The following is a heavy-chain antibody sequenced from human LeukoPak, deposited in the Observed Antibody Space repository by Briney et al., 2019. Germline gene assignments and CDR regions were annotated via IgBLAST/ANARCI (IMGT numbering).Heavy chain of an antibody. CDR1: GDSISIYY. J-gene: IGHJ3*02. CDR3: ARGSYYYDSRGNRDAFDI. Sequence: PSETLSLTCTVSGDSISIYYWSWIRQPAGKGLEWIGRIYTSGSTNYNPSLKTRVSMSVDTSKNQFSLKLNSVTAADTAVYCCARGSYYYDSRGNRDAFDIWGQGTMVAVSS. V-gene: IGHV4-4*07. CDR2: IYTSGST. D-gene: IGHD3-22*01.